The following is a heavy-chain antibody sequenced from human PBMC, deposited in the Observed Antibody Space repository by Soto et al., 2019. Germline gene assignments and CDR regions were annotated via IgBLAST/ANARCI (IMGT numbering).Heavy chain of an antibody. CDR2: ISGSGGST. J-gene: IGHJ4*02. Sequence: PGGSLRLSCAASGFTFSSYAMSWVRQAPGKGLEWVSAISGSGGSTYYADSVKGRFTISRDNSKNTLYLQMNSLRAEDTAVYYCAKDRPSSVDTAWYYFDYWGQGTLVTVSS. D-gene: IGHD5-18*01. CDR1: GFTFSSYA. CDR3: AKDRPSSVDTAWYYFDY. V-gene: IGHV3-23*01.